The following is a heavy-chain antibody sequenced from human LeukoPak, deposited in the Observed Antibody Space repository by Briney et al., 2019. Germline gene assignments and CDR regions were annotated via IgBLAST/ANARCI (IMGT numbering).Heavy chain of an antibody. V-gene: IGHV4-59*01. CDR2: IYYSGTT. D-gene: IGHD4-11*01. CDR1: GGSISSSY. CDR3: TRGAFGVTVTNYHYFYMDV. Sequence: SETLALTCTVSGGSISSSYWSWIRQPPGKGLEWIGYIYYSGTTNYNPSLKSRVSVSVDTSKNQFSLKLSSVTAADTAVYYCTRGAFGVTVTNYHYFYMDVWGKGTTVTVSS. J-gene: IGHJ6*03.